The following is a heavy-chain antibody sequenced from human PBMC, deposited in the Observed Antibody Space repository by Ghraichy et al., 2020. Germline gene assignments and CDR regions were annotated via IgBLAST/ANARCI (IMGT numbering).Heavy chain of an antibody. CDR1: GGLINSCNYN. CDR3: ASGRDLDWFQTTDCFED. Sequence: SETLSLNCSVSGGLINSCNYNWGWVRQPPGKGLEWVGILNYSASSYHKVTTYYNPSFKNRVTISVHKSKNLFSPKVNSVTAADSTVLFCASGRDLDWFQTTDCFEDWGQGALVTVAS. V-gene: IGHV4-39*01. J-gene: IGHJ4*02. D-gene: IGHD3-9*01. CDR2: LNYSASSYHKVTT.